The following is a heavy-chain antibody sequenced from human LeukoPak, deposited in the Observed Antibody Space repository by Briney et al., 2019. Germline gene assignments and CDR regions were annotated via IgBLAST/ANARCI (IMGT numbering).Heavy chain of an antibody. CDR3: ARVGYTYSINGSTRTGVAGYATNYYYYMDV. CDR1: GASFSNYS. Sequence: PSETLSPTCAAYGASFSNYSWTWIRQPPGKGLEWIGEINQSGGTNHNQSLMRRVIMSVDTFKNRISLKGNSANTAVTAVFYCARVGYTYSINGSTRTGVAGYATNYYYYMDVWGKGTTVTVSS. J-gene: IGHJ6*03. V-gene: IGHV4-34*01. CDR2: INQSGGT. D-gene: IGHD5-18*01.